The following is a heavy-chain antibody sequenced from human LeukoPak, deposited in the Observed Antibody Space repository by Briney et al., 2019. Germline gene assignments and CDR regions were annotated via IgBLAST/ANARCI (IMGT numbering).Heavy chain of an antibody. D-gene: IGHD3-22*01. Sequence: PSETLSLTCAVYGGSFSGYYWSWIRQPPGKGLEWIGYIYYSGSTNYNPSLKSRVTISVDTSKNQFSLKLSSVTAADTAVYYCASLKSSITMIVAYWGQGTLVTVSS. CDR3: ASLKSSITMIVAY. CDR2: IYYSGST. J-gene: IGHJ4*02. CDR1: GGSFSGYY. V-gene: IGHV4-59*08.